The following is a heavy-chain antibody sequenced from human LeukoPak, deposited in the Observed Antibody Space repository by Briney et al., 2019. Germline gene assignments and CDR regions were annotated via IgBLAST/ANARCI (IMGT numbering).Heavy chain of an antibody. CDR3: ARVAYYDSSGYLTHRHNWFDP. Sequence: GASVKVSCKASGYTFTSYDINWVRQATGQGLEWVGWMNPNSGNTGYAQKFQGRVTMTRNTSISTAYMELSSLRSEDTAVYYCARVAYYDSSGYLTHRHNWFDPWGQGTLVTVSS. CDR2: MNPNSGNT. D-gene: IGHD3-22*01. J-gene: IGHJ5*02. CDR1: GYTFTSYD. V-gene: IGHV1-8*01.